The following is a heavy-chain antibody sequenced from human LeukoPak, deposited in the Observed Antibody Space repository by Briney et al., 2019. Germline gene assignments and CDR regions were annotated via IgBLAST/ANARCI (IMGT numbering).Heavy chain of an antibody. V-gene: IGHV3-9*01. J-gene: IGHJ4*02. CDR1: GFTFDDYA. CDR3: ARDLYCSSTSCYSV. Sequence: GRSLRLSCAASGFTFDDYAMHWVRQAPGKGLEWVSGISWNSGSIGHADSVKGRFTISRDNAKNSLYLQMNSLRAEDTAVYYCARDLYCSSTSCYSVWGQGTLVTVSS. D-gene: IGHD2-2*01. CDR2: ISWNSGSI.